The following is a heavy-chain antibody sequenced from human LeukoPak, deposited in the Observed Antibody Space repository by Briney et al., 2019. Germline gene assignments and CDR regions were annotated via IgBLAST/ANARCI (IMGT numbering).Heavy chain of an antibody. J-gene: IGHJ4*02. Sequence: SETLSLTCTVSGGSISGSSYYWGWIRQPPGKGLEWIGSIYYSGSTYYNPSLKSRVTISVDTSKNQFSLKLSSVTAADTAVYYCARFTAAISIDYWGQGTLVTVSS. D-gene: IGHD2-2*01. CDR2: IYYSGST. CDR1: GGSISGSSYY. CDR3: ARFTAAISIDY. V-gene: IGHV4-39*01.